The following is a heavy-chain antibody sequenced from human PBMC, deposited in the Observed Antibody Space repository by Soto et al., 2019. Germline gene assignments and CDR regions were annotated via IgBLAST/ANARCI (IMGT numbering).Heavy chain of an antibody. CDR1: GFSLSTSGVG. V-gene: IGHV2-5*01. D-gene: IGHD6-6*01. CDR2: IYWNDDK. CDR3: ARVEYSSSSLYNWFDP. J-gene: IGHJ5*02. Sequence: GSGPTLVNPTQTPTLTCTFSGFSLSTSGVGVGWIRQPPGKALEWLALIYWNDDKRYSPSPKSRLTISKDTSKSQVVLTMTNMDPVDTATYYCARVEYSSSSLYNWFDPWGQGTLVTVSS.